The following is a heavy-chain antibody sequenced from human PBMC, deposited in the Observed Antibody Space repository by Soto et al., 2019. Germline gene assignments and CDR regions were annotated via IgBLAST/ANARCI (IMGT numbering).Heavy chain of an antibody. CDR3: AQALVFTGGDGFDI. V-gene: IGHV4-31*02. Sequence: QVRLQEWGPGLVKPSLTLSLKCSVSGGSITTGGRYWSWIRQLPGKGLEWIGDIYYSGNTYYNASRKRRVTISVEAAKNQFSLKLSSVTAADTAVYYCAQALVFTGGDGFDIWGQGRLVTVSS. D-gene: IGHD1-1*01. J-gene: IGHJ3*02. CDR2: IYYSGNT. CDR1: GGSITTGGRY.